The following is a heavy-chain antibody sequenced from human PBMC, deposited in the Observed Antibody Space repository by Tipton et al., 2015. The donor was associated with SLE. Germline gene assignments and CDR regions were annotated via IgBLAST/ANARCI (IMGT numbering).Heavy chain of an antibody. J-gene: IGHJ4*02. Sequence: LRLSCTVSGASISTYYWSWVRQPPGKGLEWFGYVYENGFPNYNPSLKSRVTISQDPSKSQFSLRLSFGTAADTAIYYCARGGMYGKYSGNMDFWGRGTRVTASS. CDR3: ARGGMYGKYSGNMDF. CDR2: VYENGFP. D-gene: IGHD1-26*01. V-gene: IGHV4-59*01. CDR1: GASISTYY.